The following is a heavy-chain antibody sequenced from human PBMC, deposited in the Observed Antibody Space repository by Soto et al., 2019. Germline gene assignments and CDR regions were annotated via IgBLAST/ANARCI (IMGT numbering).Heavy chain of an antibody. CDR3: ARHWSVAAEMIDY. J-gene: IGHJ4*02. CDR1: GYSFTRYW. Sequence: GESLKISCTGSGYSFTRYWIGWVRPLPGKGLEWMGIIYPGDSDTRYSPSFQGQVTISADKSISTAYLQWSSLKASDTAMYYCARHWSVAAEMIDYWGQGTLVTVSS. CDR2: IYPGDSDT. V-gene: IGHV5-51*01. D-gene: IGHD2-15*01.